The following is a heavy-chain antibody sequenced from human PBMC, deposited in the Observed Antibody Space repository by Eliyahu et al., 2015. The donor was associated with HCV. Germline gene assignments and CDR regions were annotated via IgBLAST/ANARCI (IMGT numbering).Heavy chain of an antibody. CDR3: ARPRYSGSYFEYYFDY. Sequence: QVQLVESGGGLVKPGGSLRLSCAASGFXFSDYXNMSWXRQAPGKGLGWVSYISSSSSYTNYADSVKGRFTISRDNAKNSLYLQMNSLRAEDTAVYYCARPRYSGSYFEYYFDYWGQGTLVTVSS. D-gene: IGHD1-26*01. V-gene: IGHV3-11*06. CDR2: ISSSSSYT. J-gene: IGHJ4*02. CDR1: GFXFSDYXN.